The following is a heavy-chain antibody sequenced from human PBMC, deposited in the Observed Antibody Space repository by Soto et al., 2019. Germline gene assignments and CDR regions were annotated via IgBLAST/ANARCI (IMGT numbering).Heavy chain of an antibody. CDR1: GYTFTNYW. V-gene: IGHV5-51*01. J-gene: IGHJ6*02. D-gene: IGHD1-26*01. Sequence: PGESLKISCKGSGYTFTNYWIAWLRQMPGKGLEWMGIIYPYDSQTGYSPSFQGQVTISADKSINTAYLQWSSLKASDSAIYYCARRPSEYYGVDVWGQGTTVTVSS. CDR2: IYPYDSQT. CDR3: ARRPSEYYGVDV.